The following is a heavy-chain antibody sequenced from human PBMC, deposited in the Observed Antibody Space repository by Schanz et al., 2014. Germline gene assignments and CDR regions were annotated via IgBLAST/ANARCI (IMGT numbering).Heavy chain of an antibody. CDR1: GGTFSSYT. V-gene: IGHV1-18*01. Sequence: QVQLVQSGAEVKKPGSSVKVSCKASGGTFSSYTISWVRQAPGQGLEWMGWINVYNGDTKFAKTFQDRVTLTTDTSTSTAYMELRSLRSDDTAVYYCARTGYDPSLTHWGQGTLVTVSS. CDR2: INVYNGDT. D-gene: IGHD5-12*01. J-gene: IGHJ4*02. CDR3: ARTGYDPSLTH.